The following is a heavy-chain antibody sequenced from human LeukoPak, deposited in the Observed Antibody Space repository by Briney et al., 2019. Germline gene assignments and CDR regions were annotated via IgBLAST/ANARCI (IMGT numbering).Heavy chain of an antibody. V-gene: IGHV4-34*01. Sequence: SESLSPTCAVSGGSSSGYYWSWRRDPPGKGLVGSGEFNHSGSTTYNTSLKSRVTILVDTSNNQFSLKLSAVTAADTAVYYCARGRVYCSGGSCRQYYYMDVWGKGTTVTVSS. CDR1: GGSSSGYY. CDR2: FNHSGST. CDR3: ARGRVYCSGGSCRQYYYMDV. J-gene: IGHJ6*03. D-gene: IGHD2-15*01.